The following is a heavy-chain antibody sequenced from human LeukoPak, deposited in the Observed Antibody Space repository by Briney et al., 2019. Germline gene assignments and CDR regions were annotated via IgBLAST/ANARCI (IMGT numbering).Heavy chain of an antibody. J-gene: IGHJ4*02. CDR2: IYNSGTT. CDR3: ARTAGWSYGFDY. Sequence: SETLSLTCTVSGGSISTGGYYWTWIRQHPGKGLEWIGYIYNSGTTYYNPSLESRVTISGDTSKNQFSLKPSSVTAADTAVYYCARTAGWSYGFDYWGQGTLVTVSS. CDR1: GGSISTGGYY. V-gene: IGHV4-31*03. D-gene: IGHD5-18*01.